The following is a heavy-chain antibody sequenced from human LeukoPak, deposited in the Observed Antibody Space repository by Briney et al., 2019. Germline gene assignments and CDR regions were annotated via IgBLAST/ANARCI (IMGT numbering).Heavy chain of an antibody. Sequence: GGSLRLSCAASGFTFSSYGMHWVRQAPGKGLEWVAFIRYDGSNKYYADSVKGRFTISRDNSKNTLYLQMNTLRADDTAVYYCAKDSKRWKTYYYASGSYYFDYWGQGTLVTVSS. V-gene: IGHV3-30*02. J-gene: IGHJ4*02. CDR3: AKDSKRWKTYYYASGSYYFDY. D-gene: IGHD3-10*01. CDR2: IRYDGSNK. CDR1: GFTFSSYG.